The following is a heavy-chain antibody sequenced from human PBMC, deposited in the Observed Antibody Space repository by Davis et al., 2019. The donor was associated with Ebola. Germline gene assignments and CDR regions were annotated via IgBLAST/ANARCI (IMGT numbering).Heavy chain of an antibody. D-gene: IGHD6-19*01. V-gene: IGHV4-4*02. CDR2: IYYSGST. J-gene: IGHJ6*02. CDR3: ARRDGSSGWYNYYGMDV. CDR1: GGSISSSNW. Sequence: SETLSLTFAVSGGSISSSNWWSWVRQPPGKGLEWIGYIYYSGSTNYNPSLKSRVTISVDTSKNQFSLKLSSVTAADTAVYYCARRDGSSGWYNYYGMDVWGQGTTVTVSS.